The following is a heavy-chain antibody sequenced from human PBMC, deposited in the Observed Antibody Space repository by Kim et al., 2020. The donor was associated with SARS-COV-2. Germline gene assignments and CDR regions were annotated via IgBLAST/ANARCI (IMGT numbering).Heavy chain of an antibody. D-gene: IGHD6-19*01. Sequence: SETLSLTCSVSGASIRNYYWTWIRQPPGKGLEWIGYIFYRGSTDYNPSLKSRVTISLDTSENQFSLKLSSVTAADTAVYYCARERVHNGWGYNWFDPWGQGTLVTVSP. J-gene: IGHJ5*02. CDR3: ARERVHNGWGYNWFDP. CDR2: IFYRGST. CDR1: GASIRNYY. V-gene: IGHV4-59*01.